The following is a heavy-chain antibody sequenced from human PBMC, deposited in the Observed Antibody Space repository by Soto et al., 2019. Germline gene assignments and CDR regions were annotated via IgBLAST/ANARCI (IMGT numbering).Heavy chain of an antibody. Sequence: SETLSLTCAVYGGSFSGYYWSWIRQPPGKGLEWIGEINHSGSTNYNPSLKSRVTISVDTSKNQFSLKLSSVTAADTAVYYCARVKGYCTNGVCCHHYYYGMDVWGQGTTVTVSS. D-gene: IGHD2-8*01. CDR1: GGSFSGYY. CDR2: INHSGST. J-gene: IGHJ6*02. CDR3: ARVKGYCTNGVCCHHYYYGMDV. V-gene: IGHV4-34*01.